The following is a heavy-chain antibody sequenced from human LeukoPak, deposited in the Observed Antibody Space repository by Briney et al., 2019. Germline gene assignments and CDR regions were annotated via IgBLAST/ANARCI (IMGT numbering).Heavy chain of an antibody. CDR3: ARVLRPPYYYYMDV. CDR1: GFTFSSYA. Sequence: GGSLRLSCAASGFTFSSYAMSWVRQAPGKGLEWVSYISSSGSTIYYADSVKGRFTISRDNAKNSLYLQMNSLRAEDTAVYYCARVLRPPYYYYMDVWGKGTTVTVSS. D-gene: IGHD4-17*01. J-gene: IGHJ6*03. V-gene: IGHV3-48*04. CDR2: ISSSGSTI.